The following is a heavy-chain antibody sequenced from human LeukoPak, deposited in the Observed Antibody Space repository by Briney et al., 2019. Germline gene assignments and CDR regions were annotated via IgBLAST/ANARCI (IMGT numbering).Heavy chain of an antibody. D-gene: IGHD6-19*01. J-gene: IGHJ3*01. Sequence: GESLKISCKGSGYNFTSYWIGWGRQVPGKGLGWIGIISPGDSETRYSPSFQGQVTISADKSISTAYLQWSSLKASDTAMYYCASGPRHTSDWYSAFDFWGQGTLVTVSS. CDR3: ASGPRHTSDWYSAFDF. V-gene: IGHV5-51*01. CDR1: GYNFTSYW. CDR2: ISPGDSET.